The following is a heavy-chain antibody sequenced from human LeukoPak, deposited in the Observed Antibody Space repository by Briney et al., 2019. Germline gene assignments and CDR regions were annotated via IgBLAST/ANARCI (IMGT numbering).Heavy chain of an antibody. V-gene: IGHV1-69*04. J-gene: IGHJ3*02. Sequence: SVKVSCTASGGTFSSYAISWVRQAPGQGLEWMGRIIPIFGIANYAQKFQGRVTITADKSTSTAYMELSSLRSEDTAVYYCARKVARGVTRLGAFDIWGQGTMVTVSS. CDR3: ARKVARGVTRLGAFDI. D-gene: IGHD3-10*01. CDR2: IIPIFGIA. CDR1: GGTFSSYA.